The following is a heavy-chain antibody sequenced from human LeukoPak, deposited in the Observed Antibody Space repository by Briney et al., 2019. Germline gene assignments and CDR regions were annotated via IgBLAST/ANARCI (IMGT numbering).Heavy chain of an antibody. V-gene: IGHV3-33*08. J-gene: IGHJ5*02. CDR2: IWYDGSNK. CDR3: ARDGTVTAGPFDP. Sequence: PGRSLRLSCAASGFTFSSYGMHWARQAPGKGLEWVAFIWYDGSNKYYADSVKGRFTISRDNSKNTLYLQMNSLRVEDAAVYYCARDGTVTAGPFDPWGRGTLVTVSS. CDR1: GFTFSSYG. D-gene: IGHD4-11*01.